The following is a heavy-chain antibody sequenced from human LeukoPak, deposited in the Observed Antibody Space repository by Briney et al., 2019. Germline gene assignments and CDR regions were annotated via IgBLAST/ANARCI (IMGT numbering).Heavy chain of an antibody. CDR2: INPNSGGT. CDR1: GYTFTGYY. D-gene: IGHD6-19*01. J-gene: IGHJ4*02. CDR3: ARDHSSGWSYYFDY. V-gene: IGHV1-2*02. Sequence: ASVKVSCEASGYTFTGYYMHWVRQAPGQGLEWMGWINPNSGGTNYAQKFQGRVTMTRDTSISTAYMELSRLRSDDTAVYYCARDHSSGWSYYFDYWGQGTLVTVSS.